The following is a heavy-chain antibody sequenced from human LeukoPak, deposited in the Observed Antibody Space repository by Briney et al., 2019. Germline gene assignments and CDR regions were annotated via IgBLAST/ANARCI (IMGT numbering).Heavy chain of an antibody. V-gene: IGHV3-72*01. CDR1: GFTFSDHY. J-gene: IGHJ1*01. Sequence: GGSLRLSCAASGFTFSDHYMDWVRQAPGKGLEWVGRIRKKVNSYTTEYAATVKGRLTISRDDSKNSLYLQMNSLRAEDTAVYYCAKDRDVYGDLQYFQHWGQGTLVTVSS. CDR2: IRKKVNSYTT. D-gene: IGHD4-17*01. CDR3: AKDRDVYGDLQYFQH.